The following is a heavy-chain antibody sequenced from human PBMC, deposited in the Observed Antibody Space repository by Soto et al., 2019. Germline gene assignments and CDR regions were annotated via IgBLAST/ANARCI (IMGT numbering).Heavy chain of an antibody. D-gene: IGHD2-8*02. CDR1: GFTFSNYA. CDR2: ISYDGNNK. CDR3: ARDRVCTXATCGEFDYYYYYGMDV. J-gene: IGHJ6*02. Sequence: GGSLRLSCAAPGFTFSNYAMHWVRQAPGKGLEWVAIISYDGNNKYNADSVKGRFTISRDNSKNTLYLQMNSLRAEDTAVYYCARDRVCTXATCGEFDYYYYYGMDVWGQGTTVTVSS. V-gene: IGHV3-30*04.